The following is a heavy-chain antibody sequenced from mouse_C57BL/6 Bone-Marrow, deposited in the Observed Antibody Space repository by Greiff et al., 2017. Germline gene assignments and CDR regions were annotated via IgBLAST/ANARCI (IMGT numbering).Heavy chain of an antibody. CDR2: INPYNGDT. D-gene: IGHD2-3*01. CDR1: GYSFTGYF. CDR3: ARRAMDDGYYNYAMDY. J-gene: IGHJ4*01. V-gene: IGHV1-20*01. Sequence: QLQQSGPELVKPGDSVKISCKASGYSFTGYFMNWVMQSHGKSLEWIGRINPYNGDTFYNQKFKGKATLTVDKSSSTAHMELRSLTSEDSAVYYCARRAMDDGYYNYAMDYWGQGTSVTVSS.